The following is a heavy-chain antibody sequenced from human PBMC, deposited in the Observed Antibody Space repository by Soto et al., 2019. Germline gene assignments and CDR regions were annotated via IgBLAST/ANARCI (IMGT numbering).Heavy chain of an antibody. Sequence: EVQLLESGGGLVQPGGSLRLSCAASGFTFSSYAMSWVRQAPGKGLEWVSAISGSGGSTYYADSVKGRFTISRENSKNTLYLQVNSRRAEDTAVYYCAKEEWVGYYDYLWGSRDDYWGQGTLVTVSS. J-gene: IGHJ4*02. D-gene: IGHD3-16*01. V-gene: IGHV3-23*01. CDR2: ISGSGGST. CDR3: AKEEWVGYYDYLWGSRDDY. CDR1: GFTFSSYA.